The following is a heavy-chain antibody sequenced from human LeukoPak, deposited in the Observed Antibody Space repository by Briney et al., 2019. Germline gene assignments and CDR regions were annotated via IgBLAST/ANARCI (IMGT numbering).Heavy chain of an antibody. J-gene: IGHJ4*02. V-gene: IGHV4-34*01. CDR3: ARGRSSWYGAYYFDY. D-gene: IGHD6-13*01. CDR2: INHSGST. Sequence: SETLSLTCAVYGGSFSGYYWSWIRQPPGKGLEWIGEINHSGSTNYNPSLKSRVTISVDTSKNQFSLKLGSVTAADTAVYYCARGRSSWYGAYYFDYWGQGTLVTVSS. CDR1: GGSFSGYY.